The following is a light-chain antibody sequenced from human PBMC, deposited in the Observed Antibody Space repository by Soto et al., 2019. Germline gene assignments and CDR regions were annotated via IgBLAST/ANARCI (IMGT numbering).Light chain of an antibody. Sequence: QSALTQPRSVSGSPGQSVTIFCTGTSSDVGGYDYVSWYQQHPGKAPKLMIYDVRERPSGVPERVSGSKSGNTASLTISGLQAEDEADYYCCSYAGSYTYVFGTGTKLTVL. CDR3: CSYAGSYTYV. J-gene: IGLJ1*01. V-gene: IGLV2-11*01. CDR1: SSDVGGYDY. CDR2: DVR.